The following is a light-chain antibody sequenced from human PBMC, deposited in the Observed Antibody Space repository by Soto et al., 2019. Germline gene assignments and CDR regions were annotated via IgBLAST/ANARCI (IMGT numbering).Light chain of an antibody. CDR1: QTVGSNY. V-gene: IGKV3-20*01. CDR3: QQYGSLPYT. CDR2: VAS. Sequence: EIVLTQSPGTLSLSPGERATLSCRASQTVGSNYLAWYQQKPGQAPRLLIYVASSGATGVPDRFSGSGSGTDFTLTISRLEPEDFAVYYCQQYGSLPYTFGQGTILEIK. J-gene: IGKJ2*01.